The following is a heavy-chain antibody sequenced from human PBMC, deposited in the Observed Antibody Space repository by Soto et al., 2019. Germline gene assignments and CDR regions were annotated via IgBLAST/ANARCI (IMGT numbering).Heavy chain of an antibody. CDR2: IIPILGIA. CDR3: AREANAYCGGDCLFDY. CDR1: GGTFSSYT. D-gene: IGHD2-21*01. J-gene: IGHJ4*02. V-gene: IGHV1-69*08. Sequence: QVQLVQSGAEVKKPGSSVKVSCKASGGTFSSYTISWVRQAPGQGLEWMGRIIPILGIANYAQKFQGRVTITADKSTSTAYMELSSLRSEDTAVYYCAREANAYCGGDCLFDYWGQGTLVTVSS.